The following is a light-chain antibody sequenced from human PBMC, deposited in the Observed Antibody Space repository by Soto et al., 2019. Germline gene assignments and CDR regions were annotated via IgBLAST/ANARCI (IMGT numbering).Light chain of an antibody. Sequence: IRMTQSPCTLSASIGDRVTITCRASQTISNWLAWYQQKPGTDPKLLISDASSLESGVPSRFSGSGSGTEFTLTITSLQDDDFANYYCQQYNSYSLFGQGTKVEIK. CDR3: QQYNSYSL. CDR1: QTISNW. CDR2: DAS. V-gene: IGKV1-5*01. J-gene: IGKJ1*01.